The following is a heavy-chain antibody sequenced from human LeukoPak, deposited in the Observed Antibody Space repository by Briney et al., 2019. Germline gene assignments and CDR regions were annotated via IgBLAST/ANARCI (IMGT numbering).Heavy chain of an antibody. CDR3: ARVDGDYTGYFQH. CDR1: GGSISSYY. D-gene: IGHD4-17*01. V-gene: IGHV4-59*01. J-gene: IGHJ1*01. Sequence: SETLSLTCTASGGSISSYYWSWIRQPPGKGLEWIGYIYYSGSTNYNPSLKSRVTISVDTSKNQFSLKLSSVTAADTAVYYCARVDGDYTGYFQHWGQGTLVTVSS. CDR2: IYYSGST.